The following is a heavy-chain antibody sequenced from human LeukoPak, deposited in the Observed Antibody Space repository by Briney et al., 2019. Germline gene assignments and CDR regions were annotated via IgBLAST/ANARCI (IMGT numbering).Heavy chain of an antibody. V-gene: IGHV4-59*12. CDR2: IYYSGST. Sequence: SETLSLTCTVSGGPISSYFWSWIRQPPGKGLEWIGYIYYSGSTNYSPSLQSRVTISVDTSKNQFSLKLSSLTAADTAVYYCARGPPTVTRKKQQRTFLDYFQHWGQGTLVTVSS. CDR3: ARGPPTVTRKKQQRTFLDYFQH. D-gene: IGHD4-17*01. CDR1: GGPISSYF. J-gene: IGHJ1*01.